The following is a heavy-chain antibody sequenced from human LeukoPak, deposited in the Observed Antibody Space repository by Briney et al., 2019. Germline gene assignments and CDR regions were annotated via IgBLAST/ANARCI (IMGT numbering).Heavy chain of an antibody. J-gene: IGHJ5*02. D-gene: IGHD6-19*01. CDR2: ISAYNGNT. CDR1: GYTFTSYG. CDR3: AREYEPAGTELQNWFDP. Sequence: ASVKVSCTASGYTFTSYGISWVRQAPGQGLEWMGWISAYNGNTNYAQKLQGRVTMTTDTSTSTAYMELRSLRSDDTAVYYCAREYEPAGTELQNWFDPGGQGTLVTVTS. V-gene: IGHV1-18*01.